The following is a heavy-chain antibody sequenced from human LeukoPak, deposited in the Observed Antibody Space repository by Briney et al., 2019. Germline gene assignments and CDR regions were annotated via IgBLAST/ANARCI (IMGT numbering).Heavy chain of an antibody. J-gene: IGHJ4*02. CDR1: GFTFRSYW. CDR3: ARDAQIAAADYYFDY. Sequence: GGSLRLSCAASGFTFRSYWMHWVRQAPGKGLVWVSRINRDGSSTNHADSVKGRFTISRDNSKNTLYLQMNSLRVEDTAVYYCARDAQIAAADYYFDYWGQGTLVTVSS. CDR2: INRDGSST. V-gene: IGHV3-74*01. D-gene: IGHD6-25*01.